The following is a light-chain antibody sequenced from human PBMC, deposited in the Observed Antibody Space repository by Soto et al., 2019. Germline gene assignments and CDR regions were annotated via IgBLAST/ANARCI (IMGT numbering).Light chain of an antibody. J-gene: IGLJ1*01. Sequence: QSALTQPASVSGSPGQSITISCTGTSSDIGGYNYVSWYQQHPGKVPKLIIFEVTTRPSGISDRFSGSKSGNTASLTISGLQADDGADYYCSSFTSGTTLYVFGTGTKVTV. CDR2: EVT. CDR1: SSDIGGYNY. V-gene: IGLV2-14*01. CDR3: SSFTSGTTLYV.